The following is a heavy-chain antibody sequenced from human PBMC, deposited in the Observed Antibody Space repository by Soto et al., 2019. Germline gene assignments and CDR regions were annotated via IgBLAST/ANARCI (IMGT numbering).Heavy chain of an antibody. CDR2: ISGSGGST. V-gene: IGHV3-23*01. J-gene: IGHJ3*02. D-gene: IGHD1-26*01. CDR1: GFTFSSYA. CDR3: AKVRGGSYFRRGGPDAFDI. Sequence: GGSLRLSCAASGFTFSSYAMSWVRQAPGKGLEWVSAISGSGGSTYYADSVKGRFTISRDNSKNTLYLQMNSLRAEDTAVYYCAKVRGGSYFRRGGPDAFDIWGQGTMVTVSS.